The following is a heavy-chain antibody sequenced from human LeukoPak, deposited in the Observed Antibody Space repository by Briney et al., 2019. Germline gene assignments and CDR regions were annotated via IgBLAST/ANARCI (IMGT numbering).Heavy chain of an antibody. D-gene: IGHD1-26*01. Sequence: PGGSLRLSCAASGFTFSDYYMSWIRQAPGKGLEWVSYISSSGSTIYYADSVKGRFTISRDNAKNSLYLQMNSLRAEDTAVYYCAKDHLKGGSYYHLWFDPWGQGTLVTVSS. CDR2: ISSSGSTI. CDR1: GFTFSDYY. CDR3: AKDHLKGGSYYHLWFDP. J-gene: IGHJ5*02. V-gene: IGHV3-11*04.